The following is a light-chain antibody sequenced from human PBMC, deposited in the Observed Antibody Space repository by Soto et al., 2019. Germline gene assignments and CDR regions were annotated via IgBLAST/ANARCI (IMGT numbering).Light chain of an antibody. Sequence: SYELTQPPSVSVAPGQTARITCGGNNIGSKSVHWHQQKPGQAPVLVVYDDSDRPSGIPERFSGSNSGNTATLTISRVEAGDEADYYCQVWDSRSDHYVFGTGTKVTVL. J-gene: IGLJ1*01. CDR2: DDS. CDR3: QVWDSRSDHYV. CDR1: NIGSKS. V-gene: IGLV3-21*02.